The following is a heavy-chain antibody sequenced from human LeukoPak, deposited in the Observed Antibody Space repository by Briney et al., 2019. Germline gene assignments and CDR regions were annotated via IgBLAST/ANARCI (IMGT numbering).Heavy chain of an antibody. CDR2: IWYDGSNK. J-gene: IGHJ4*02. D-gene: IGHD6-19*01. V-gene: IGHV3-33*08. Sequence: VHLGGSLRLSCAASGFTFSNYAMSWVRQAPGKGLEWVAVIWYDGSNKYYADSVKGRFTISRDNSKNTLYLQMNSLRAEDTAVYYCARDLVAGHQSYYFDYWGQGTLVTVSS. CDR1: GFTFSNYA. CDR3: ARDLVAGHQSYYFDY.